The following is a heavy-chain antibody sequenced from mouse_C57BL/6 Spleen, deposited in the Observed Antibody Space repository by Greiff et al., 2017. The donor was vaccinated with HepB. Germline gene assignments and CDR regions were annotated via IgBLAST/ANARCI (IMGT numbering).Heavy chain of an antibody. J-gene: IGHJ1*03. V-gene: IGHV1-18*01. Sequence: VQLQQSGPELVKPGASVKIPCKASGYTFTDYNMDWVKQSHGKSLEWIGDINPNNGGTIYNQKFKGKATLTVDKSSSTAYMELRSLTSEDTAVYYCARRYYGSSWWYFDVWGTGTTVTVSS. CDR2: INPNNGGT. CDR3: ARRYYGSSWWYFDV. D-gene: IGHD1-1*01. CDR1: GYTFTDYN.